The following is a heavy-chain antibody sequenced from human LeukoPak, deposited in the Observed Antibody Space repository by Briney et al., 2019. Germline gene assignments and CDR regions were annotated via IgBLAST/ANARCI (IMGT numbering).Heavy chain of an antibody. J-gene: IGHJ2*01. D-gene: IGHD6-19*01. CDR1: GGSFSGYY. Sequence: SETLSLTCAVYGGSFSGYYWSWIRQPPGKGLEWIGEINHSGSTNYNPSLKSRVTISVDTSKNQFSLKLSSVTAADTAVYYCARVPPAVAKSGRYWYFDLWGLGTLVTVSS. V-gene: IGHV4-34*01. CDR3: ARVPPAVAKSGRYWYFDL. CDR2: INHSGST.